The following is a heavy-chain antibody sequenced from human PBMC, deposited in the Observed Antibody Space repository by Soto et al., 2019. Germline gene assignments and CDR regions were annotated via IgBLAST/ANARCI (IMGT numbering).Heavy chain of an antibody. CDR1: SVSHAW. V-gene: IGHV3-15*07. CDR3: TTEWELLLDY. D-gene: IGHD1-26*01. CDR2: IKSKTDGGTT. J-gene: IGHJ4*02. Sequence: SVSHAWMTWVRPAPGKGLAWVGRIKSKTDGGTTDYAAPVKGRFTISRDDSKNTLYLQMNSLKTEDTAVYYCTTEWELLLDYWGQGTLVTVSS.